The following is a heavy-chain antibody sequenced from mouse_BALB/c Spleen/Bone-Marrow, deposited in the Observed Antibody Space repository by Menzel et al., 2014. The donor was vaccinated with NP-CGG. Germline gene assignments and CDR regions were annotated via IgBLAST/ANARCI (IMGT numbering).Heavy chain of an antibody. CDR3: ARRTTTVVATDY. D-gene: IGHD1-1*01. J-gene: IGHJ2*01. CDR1: GYTFTSYW. Sequence: QVQLQQLGAELVKPGASVKLSCKASGYTFTSYWMHWVKQRPGQGLEWIGEINPSNGRTNYNEKFKSKATLTVDKSSSTAYMQLSSLTSEDSAVYYCARRTTTVVATDYWGQGTTLTVSS. CDR2: INPSNGRT. V-gene: IGHV1S81*02.